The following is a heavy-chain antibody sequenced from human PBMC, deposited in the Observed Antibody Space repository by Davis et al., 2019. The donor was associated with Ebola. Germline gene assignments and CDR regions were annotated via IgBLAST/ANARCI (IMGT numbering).Heavy chain of an antibody. V-gene: IGHV3-13*01. J-gene: IGHJ4*02. Sequence: GESLKISCAASGFTFSSYDMHWVRQVTGKGLEWVSAIGTAGDTYYPGSVKGRFTISRENAKSSLFLQMNGLRGEDTAVYYCARAAFGSCYFDYWGQGTLVTVSS. D-gene: IGHD3-3*01. CDR2: IGTAGDT. CDR1: GFTFSSYD. CDR3: ARAAFGSCYFDY.